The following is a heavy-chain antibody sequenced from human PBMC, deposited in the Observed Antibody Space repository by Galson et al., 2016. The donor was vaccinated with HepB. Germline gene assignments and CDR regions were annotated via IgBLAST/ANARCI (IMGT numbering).Heavy chain of an antibody. V-gene: IGHV3-64D*06. CDR1: GFTFSSFS. Sequence: SLRLSCAASGFTFSSFSMHWVRQAPGRGLESVSVISSNGGTTNYADSVNGRFTISRDNSKNTLYLHMSSLRVEDTAVYYCAKQEVAYHNYDYWGQGTLVTVSS. CDR2: ISSNGGTT. D-gene: IGHD4-11*01. J-gene: IGHJ4*02. CDR3: AKQEVAYHNYDY.